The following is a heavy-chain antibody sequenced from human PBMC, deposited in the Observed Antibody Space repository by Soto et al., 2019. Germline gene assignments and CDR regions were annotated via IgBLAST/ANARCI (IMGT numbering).Heavy chain of an antibody. Sequence: EVQLLESGGGLVQPGGSLRLSCAASGFTFSSYAMSWVRQAPGKGLEWVSAISGSGGSTYYADSVKGRFTISRDNSKNTLYLQMNSLRAEDTAVYYCAKSRYNWNQLGDWFDPWGQGTLVTVSS. CDR2: ISGSGGST. V-gene: IGHV3-23*01. CDR1: GFTFSSYA. CDR3: AKSRYNWNQLGDWFDP. J-gene: IGHJ5*02. D-gene: IGHD1-20*01.